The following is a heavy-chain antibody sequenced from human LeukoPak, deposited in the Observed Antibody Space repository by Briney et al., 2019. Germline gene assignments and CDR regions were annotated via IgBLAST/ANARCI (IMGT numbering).Heavy chain of an antibody. Sequence: GASVKVSCKASGYTFTSYGISWVRQAPGQGLEWMGWINPNSGGTNYAQKFQGRVTMTRDTSISTAYMELSRLRSDDTAVYYCARESLLWFGDYNYWGRGTLVTVSS. J-gene: IGHJ4*02. V-gene: IGHV1-2*02. CDR3: ARESLLWFGDYNY. CDR1: GYTFTSYG. CDR2: INPNSGGT. D-gene: IGHD3-10*01.